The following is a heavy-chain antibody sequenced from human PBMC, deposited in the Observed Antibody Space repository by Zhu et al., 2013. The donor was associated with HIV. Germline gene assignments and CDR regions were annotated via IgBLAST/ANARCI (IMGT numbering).Heavy chain of an antibody. CDR1: GGTFSSYA. D-gene: IGHD2-15*01. CDR3: ARGGYCSGGSCYSNPFDI. CDR2: FNPSGGRT. Sequence: QVQLVQSGAEVKKPGSSVKVSCKASGGTFSSYAINWVRQAPGQGLEWMGIFNPSGGRTGNAQKFQGRVTMTRDTSTSTVYMELSSLRSEDTAVYYCARGGYCSGGSCYSNPFDIWGQGTMVTVSS. V-gene: IGHV1-46*01. J-gene: IGHJ3*02.